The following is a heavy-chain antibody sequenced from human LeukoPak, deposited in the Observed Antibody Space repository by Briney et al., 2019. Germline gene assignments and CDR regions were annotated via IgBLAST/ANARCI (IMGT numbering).Heavy chain of an antibody. CDR1: GFTVSSNY. CDR2: IYSGGST. V-gene: IGHV3-53*01. J-gene: IGHJ4*02. D-gene: IGHD6-6*01. Sequence: PGGSLRLSCAASGFTVSSNYMSWVRQAPGKGLEWVSVIYSGGSTYYADSVKGRFTISRDNSKNTLYLQMNSLRAEDTAVYYCARAGSSAVFDYWGQGTLVTASS. CDR3: ARAGSSAVFDY.